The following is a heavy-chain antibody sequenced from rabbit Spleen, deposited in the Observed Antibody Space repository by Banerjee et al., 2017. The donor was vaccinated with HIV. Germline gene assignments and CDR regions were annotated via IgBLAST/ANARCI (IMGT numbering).Heavy chain of an antibody. CDR1: GFTLSSSYW. Sequence: QSLEESGGGLVQPEGSLTLTCTASGFTLSSSYWMCWVRQAPGKGLEWIGCIYAGSSGTTYYASWAKGRFTVSKTSSTTVDLKMTSLTDADTATYFCATDHGDGNAYVYGMDLWGQGTLVTVS. V-gene: IGHV1S40*01. CDR2: IYAGSSGTT. CDR3: ATDHGDGNAYVYGMDL. D-gene: IGHD6-1*01. J-gene: IGHJ6*01.